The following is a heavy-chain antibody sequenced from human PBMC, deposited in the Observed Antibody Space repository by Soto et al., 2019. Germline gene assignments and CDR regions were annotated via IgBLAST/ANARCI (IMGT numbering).Heavy chain of an antibody. CDR1: GFTFGYYA. J-gene: IGHJ4*02. CDR3: TRGPSPMDY. V-gene: IGHV3-49*04. Sequence: GGSLRLSCTASGFTFGYYAMSWVRQAPGKGLEWVGFIRSKAYGGTTEYAASVKGRFTISRDDSKSIAYLQMNSLKTEDTAVYYCTRGPSPMDYWGQGTLVTVSS. CDR2: IRSKAYGGTT.